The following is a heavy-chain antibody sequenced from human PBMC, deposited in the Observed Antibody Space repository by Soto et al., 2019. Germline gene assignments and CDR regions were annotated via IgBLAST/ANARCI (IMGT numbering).Heavy chain of an antibody. CDR2: IWYDGSNK. Sequence: GGSLRLSCAASGFTFSSYGMHWVRQVPGKGLEWVAVIWYDGSNKYYADSVKGRFTISRDNSKNTLYLQMNSLRAEDTAVFFLMIQRPPRSTLFPYRRSSDL. V-gene: IGHV3-33*01. CDR3: MIQRPPRSTLFPYRRSSDL. D-gene: IGHD5-18*01. CDR1: GFTFSSYG. J-gene: IGHJ2*01.